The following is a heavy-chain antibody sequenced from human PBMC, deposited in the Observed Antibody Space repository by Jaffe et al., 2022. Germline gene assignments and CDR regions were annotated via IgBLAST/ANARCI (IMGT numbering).Heavy chain of an antibody. V-gene: IGHV1-46*01. CDR2: INPSGGST. CDR1: GYTFTSYY. CDR3: ARSGGRDGYKPILYMDV. D-gene: IGHD5-12*01. Sequence: QVQLVQSGAEVKKPGASVKVSCKASGYTFTSYYMHWVRQAPGQGLEWMGIINPSGGSTSYAQKFQGRVTMTRDTSTSTVYMELSSLRSEDTAVYYCARSGGRDGYKPILYMDVWGKGTTVTVSS. J-gene: IGHJ6*03.